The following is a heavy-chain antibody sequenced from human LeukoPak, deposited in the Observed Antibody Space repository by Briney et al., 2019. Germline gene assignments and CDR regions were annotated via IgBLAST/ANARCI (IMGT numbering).Heavy chain of an antibody. Sequence: GGSLRLSCAASGFTFSGSAMHWVRQASGKGLEWVGRIRSKANSYATAYAASVKGRFTISRDDSKNTAYLQMSSLKTEDTAVYYCTRQYGDYKHGEIDYWGQGTPVTVSS. CDR3: TRQYGDYKHGEIDY. CDR2: IRSKANSYAT. V-gene: IGHV3-73*01. CDR1: GFTFSGSA. J-gene: IGHJ4*02. D-gene: IGHD4-17*01.